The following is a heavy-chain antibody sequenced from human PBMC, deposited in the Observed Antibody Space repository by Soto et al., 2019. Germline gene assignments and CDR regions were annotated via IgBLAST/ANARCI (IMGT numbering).Heavy chain of an antibody. CDR3: ANLDGLSGGSGEYGMDV. CDR2: ISGSGGST. V-gene: IGHV3-23*01. D-gene: IGHD3-10*01. J-gene: IGHJ6*02. Sequence: GGSLRLSCAASGFTFSSYGMRWVRQAPGKGLEWVAVISGSGGSTYYADSVKGRFTISRDNSKNTLYLQMNSLRAEDTAVYYCANLDGLSGGSGEYGMDVWGQGTTVTVS. CDR1: GFTFSSYG.